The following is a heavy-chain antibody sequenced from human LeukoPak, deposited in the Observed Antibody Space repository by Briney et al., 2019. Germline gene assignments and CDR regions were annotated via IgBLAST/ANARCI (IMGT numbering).Heavy chain of an antibody. D-gene: IGHD6-13*01. J-gene: IGHJ5*02. V-gene: IGHV4-59*08. CDR2: IYYSGST. CDR1: GGSFSSYY. CDR3: ARRIDSSSFNWFDP. Sequence: SETLSLTCTVSGGSFSSYYWSWIRQPPGKGLEWIGYIYYSGSTNYNPSLKSRVTISVDTSKNQFSLKLSSVTAADTAVYYCARRIDSSSFNWFDPWGQGTLVTVSS.